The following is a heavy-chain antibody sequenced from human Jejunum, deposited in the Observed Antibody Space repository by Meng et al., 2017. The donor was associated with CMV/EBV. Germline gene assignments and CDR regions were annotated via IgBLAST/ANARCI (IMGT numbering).Heavy chain of an antibody. CDR3: AKEPLGYCSSTSCYRGGYFDY. J-gene: IGHJ4*02. CDR1: A. V-gene: IGHV3-23*01. Sequence: AMSWVRQAPGKGLGWVSAISGSGGSTYYADSVKGRFTISRDNSKNTLYLQMNSLRAEDTAVYYCAKEPLGYCSSTSCYRGGYFDYWGQGTLVTVSS. D-gene: IGHD2-2*01. CDR2: ISGSGGST.